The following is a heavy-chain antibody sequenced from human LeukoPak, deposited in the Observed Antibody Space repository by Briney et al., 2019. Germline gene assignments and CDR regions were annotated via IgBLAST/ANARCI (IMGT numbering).Heavy chain of an antibody. V-gene: IGHV3-48*01. D-gene: IGHD1-14*01. CDR2: ISSSRSTI. J-gene: IGHJ4*02. CDR1: GFTFSSYE. CDR3: ARDSSPEGFDY. Sequence: GGSLRLSCAASGFTFSSYEMNWVRQAPGKGLEWVSYISSSRSTIHYADSVKGRFTISRDNAKNSLYLQMNSLRAEDTAVYYCARDSSPEGFDYWGQGTLVTVSS.